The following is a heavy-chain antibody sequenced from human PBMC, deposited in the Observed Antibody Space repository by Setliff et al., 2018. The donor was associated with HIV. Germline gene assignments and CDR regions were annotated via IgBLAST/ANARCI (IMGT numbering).Heavy chain of an antibody. D-gene: IGHD1-26*01. Sequence: GGSLRLSCSASGFTFSGSALHWVRQAPGKGLEWVGFIRSKAYGGTIEYAASVKGRFTVSRDNAQNTLYLQISSLRAEDTAIYYCAKWRGHQSEFDYWGQGTLVTVSS. J-gene: IGHJ4*02. CDR3: AKWRGHQSEFDY. CDR2: IRSKAYGGTI. V-gene: IGHV3-49*04. CDR1: GFTFSGSA.